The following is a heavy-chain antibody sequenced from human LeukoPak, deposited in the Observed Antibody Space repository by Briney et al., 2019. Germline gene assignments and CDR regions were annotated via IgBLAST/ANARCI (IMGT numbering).Heavy chain of an antibody. J-gene: IGHJ6*02. CDR2: IYYSGST. CDR1: GGSISSGGYY. CDR3: ARDGPTPDGGPSLGYYGMDV. V-gene: IGHV4-31*03. Sequence: NTSETLSLTCTVSGGSISSGGYYWSWIRQHPGKGLEWIGYIYYSGSTYYNPSLKSRVTISVDTSKNQFSLKLSSVTAADTAVYYCARDGPTPDGGPSLGYYGMDVWGQGTTVTVSS. D-gene: IGHD7-27*01.